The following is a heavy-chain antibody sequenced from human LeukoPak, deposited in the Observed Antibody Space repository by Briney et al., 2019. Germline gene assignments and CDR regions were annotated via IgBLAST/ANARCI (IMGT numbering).Heavy chain of an antibody. V-gene: IGHV3-7*01. Sequence: GGSLRLSCAASGFTFSSHWMSWVRQAPGKGLEWVANIKQEGSEKYYVDSVKGRFTISRDNAKNSLHLQMNSLRAEDTAVYYCATSFWSDDASDIWGQGTMVTVSS. CDR2: IKQEGSEK. D-gene: IGHD3-3*01. CDR1: GFTFSSHW. J-gene: IGHJ3*02. CDR3: ATSFWSDDASDI.